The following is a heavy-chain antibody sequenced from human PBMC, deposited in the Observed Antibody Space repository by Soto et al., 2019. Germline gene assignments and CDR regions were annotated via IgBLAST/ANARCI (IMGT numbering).Heavy chain of an antibody. D-gene: IGHD1-7*01. J-gene: IGHJ4*02. CDR1: GFTFSSYA. V-gene: IGHV3-23*01. CDR2: ISGSGGST. Sequence: GWSLRLSCAASGFTFSSYAMSWVRQAPGKGLEWVSCISGSGGSTYYADSVKGRFTISRDNSKNTLYLQMNSLRAEDTAVYYCAKHWNYGTLQEYGGQGTMVSV. CDR3: AKHWNYGTLQEY.